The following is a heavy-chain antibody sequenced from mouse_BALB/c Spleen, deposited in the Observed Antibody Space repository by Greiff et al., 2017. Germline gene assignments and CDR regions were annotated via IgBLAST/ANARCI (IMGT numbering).Heavy chain of an antibody. CDR1: GFNIKDTY. CDR3: ARSWDDRAWFAY. Sequence: VQLKQSGAELVKPGASVKLSCTASGFNIKDTYMHWVKQRPEQGLEWIGRIDPANGNTKYDPKFQGKATITADTSSNTAYLQLSSLTSEDTAVYYCARSWDDRAWFAYWGQGTLVTVSA. J-gene: IGHJ3*01. CDR2: IDPANGNT. D-gene: IGHD4-1*01. V-gene: IGHV14-3*02.